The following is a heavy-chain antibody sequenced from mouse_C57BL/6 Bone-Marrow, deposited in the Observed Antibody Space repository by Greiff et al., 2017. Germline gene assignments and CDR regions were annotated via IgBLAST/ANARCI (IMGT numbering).Heavy chain of an antibody. CDR1: GFTFSSYG. CDR2: ISSGGSYT. CDR3: ARRETSFAY. Sequence: EVQGVESGGDLVKPGGSLKLSCAASGFTFSSYGMSWVRQTPDKRLEWVATISSGGSYTYYPDSVKGRITISRDNAKNTLYLQMSSLKSEDTAMYYCARRETSFAYWGQGTLVTVSA. J-gene: IGHJ3*01. V-gene: IGHV5-6*01.